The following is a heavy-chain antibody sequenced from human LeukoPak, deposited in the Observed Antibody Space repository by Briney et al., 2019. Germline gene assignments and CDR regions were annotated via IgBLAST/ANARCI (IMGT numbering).Heavy chain of an antibody. D-gene: IGHD3-22*01. CDR3: AREPHYYDKGFDY. CDR2: INSDGSST. Sequence: PGGSLRLSCAASGFTFSSYWMHWVRQAPGKGLVWVSRINSDGSSTSYADSVKGRFTISRDNAKNTLYLQMNSLRAEDTAVYYCAREPHYYDKGFDYWGQGTLVTVSS. V-gene: IGHV3-74*01. J-gene: IGHJ4*02. CDR1: GFTFSSYW.